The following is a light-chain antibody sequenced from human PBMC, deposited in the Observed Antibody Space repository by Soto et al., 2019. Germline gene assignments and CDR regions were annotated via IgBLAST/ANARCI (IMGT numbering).Light chain of an antibody. CDR1: SSDVGGYNY. V-gene: IGLV2-14*01. CDR2: DVR. CDR3: SSYTSSSTPLV. J-gene: IGLJ3*02. Sequence: QSVLTQPASVSGSPGQSITISCTGTSSDVGGYNYVSWYQQHPGKAPKLMIYDVRNRPSGVSNRFSGSKSGNTASLTISGLQAEYEDDYYCSSYTSSSTPLVFGGGTKLTVL.